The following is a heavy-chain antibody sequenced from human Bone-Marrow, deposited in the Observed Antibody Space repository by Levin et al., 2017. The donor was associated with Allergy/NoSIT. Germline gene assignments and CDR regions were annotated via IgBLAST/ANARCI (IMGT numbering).Heavy chain of an antibody. D-gene: IGHD6-13*01. J-gene: IGHJ5*02. Sequence: SVKVSCKASGGTFSSYAISWVRQAPGQGLEWMGGIIPIFGTANYAQKFQGRVTITADESTSTAYMELSSLRSEDTAVYYCARSRLSKQQLTGWFDPWGQGTLVTVSS. CDR2: IIPIFGTA. V-gene: IGHV1-69*13. CDR3: ARSRLSKQQLTGWFDP. CDR1: GGTFSSYA.